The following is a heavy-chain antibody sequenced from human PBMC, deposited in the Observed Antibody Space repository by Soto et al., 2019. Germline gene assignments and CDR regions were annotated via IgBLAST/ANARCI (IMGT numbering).Heavy chain of an antibody. J-gene: IGHJ5*02. D-gene: IGHD5-12*01. CDR3: ARGVVATIGRPYNNWFDP. CDR2: IIPIFGTA. CDR1: GGTFSSYA. Sequence: QVQLVQSGAEVKKPGSSVKVTCKASGGTFSSYAISWVRQAPGQGLEWMGGIIPIFGTANYAQKFQGRVTITADESTSTAYMELSSLRSEDTAVYYCARGVVATIGRPYNNWFDPWGQGTLVTVSS. V-gene: IGHV1-69*01.